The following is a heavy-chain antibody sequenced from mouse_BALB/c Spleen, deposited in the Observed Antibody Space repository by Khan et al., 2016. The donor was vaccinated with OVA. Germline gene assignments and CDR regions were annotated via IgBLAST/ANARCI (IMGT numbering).Heavy chain of an antibody. V-gene: IGHV9-3-1*01. J-gene: IGHJ3*01. D-gene: IGHD2-1*01. CDR2: INTYTGEP. CDR3: ARSNGNYWFAY. Sequence: QIQLVQSGPELKKPGETVKISCKASGYTLPNYGMNWVKQAPGKGLTWMGWINTYTGEPTFAEDFKGRIAFSLETSASTAYLQINNLKNEDTATYFCARSNGNYWFAYWGQGTLVTVSA. CDR1: GYTLPNYG.